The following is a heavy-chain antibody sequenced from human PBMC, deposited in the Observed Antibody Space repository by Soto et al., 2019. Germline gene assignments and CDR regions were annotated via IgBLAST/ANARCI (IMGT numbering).Heavy chain of an antibody. CDR3: ARVGPGYYYDSSGYYLN. V-gene: IGHV1-18*01. CDR2: ISAYNGNT. CDR1: GYTFTSYV. D-gene: IGHD3-22*01. Sequence: GSSVKVSCKASGYTFTSYVISWVRQAPGQGLEWMGWISAYNGNTNYAQKLQGRVTMTTDTSTSTAYMELRSLRSDDAAVYYCARVGPGYYYDSSGYYLNWGQGTLVTVSS. J-gene: IGHJ4*02.